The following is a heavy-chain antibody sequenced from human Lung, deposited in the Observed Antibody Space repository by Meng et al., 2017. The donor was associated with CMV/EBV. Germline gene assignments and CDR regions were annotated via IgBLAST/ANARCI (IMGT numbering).Heavy chain of an antibody. CDR1: GYTFSNYD. V-gene: IGHV1-8*01. D-gene: IGHD3-16*01. CDR3: LDRGG. J-gene: IGHJ4*01. CDR2: MNPKTSKA. Sequence: ASVKVSCKASGYTFSNYDVNWVRQAAGQRPEWMGWMNPKTSKAGYAHNFQGRVTLTMNTSTGTAYMELTSLEYNDTAVFYCLDRGGWCPRTLVTVSS.